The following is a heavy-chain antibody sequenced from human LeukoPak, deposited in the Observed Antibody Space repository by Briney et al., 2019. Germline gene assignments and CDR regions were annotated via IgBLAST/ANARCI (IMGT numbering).Heavy chain of an antibody. Sequence: ASETLSLICTVSGGSISSSSYYWGWIRQPPGKGLEWIGSIYYSGSTYYNPSLKSRVTISVDTSKNQFSLKLSSVTAADTAVYYCARDREGGANWGSRFDYWGQGTLVTVSS. CDR1: GGSISSSSYY. V-gene: IGHV4-39*07. D-gene: IGHD7-27*01. J-gene: IGHJ4*02. CDR2: IYYSGST. CDR3: ARDREGGANWGSRFDY.